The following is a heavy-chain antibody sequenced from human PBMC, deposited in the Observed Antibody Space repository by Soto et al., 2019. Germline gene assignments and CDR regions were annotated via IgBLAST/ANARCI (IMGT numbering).Heavy chain of an antibody. V-gene: IGHV1-18*01. J-gene: IGHJ4*02. CDR1: GYTFTEHG. Sequence: QVQLVQSGAEVKKPGASVQVSCKASGYTFTEHGISWVRQAPGQGLWLMGRFNAKHVKTYCAQKFQGRVTMTTDTSTNTAYLEVRSLRSDDTAMYYCAREWCTTTSCYGVDYWGQGTLVTVSS. CDR2: FNAKHVKT. CDR3: AREWCTTTSCYGVDY. D-gene: IGHD2-2*01.